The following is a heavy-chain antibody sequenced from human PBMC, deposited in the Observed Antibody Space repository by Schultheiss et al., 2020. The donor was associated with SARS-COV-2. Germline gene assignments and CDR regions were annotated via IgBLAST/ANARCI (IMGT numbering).Heavy chain of an antibody. Sequence: SETLSLTCTVSGGSISSYYWSWIRQPPGKGLEWIGYIYYSGSTYYNPSLKSRVTISVDTSKNQFSLKLSSVTAADTAVYYCAREPIFRGGRLYFFDYWGQGALVTVSS. CDR2: IYYSGST. CDR1: GGSISSYY. V-gene: IGHV4-59*12. CDR3: AREPIFRGGRLYFFDY. D-gene: IGHD3-10*01. J-gene: IGHJ4*02.